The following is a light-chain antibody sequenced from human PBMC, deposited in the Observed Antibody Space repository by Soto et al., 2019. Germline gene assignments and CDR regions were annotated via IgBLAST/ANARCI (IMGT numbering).Light chain of an antibody. V-gene: IGLV5-45*03. CDR3: MIWYASSWV. CDR1: GGINVGTYR. CDR2: YKSDSDK. Sequence: QLVLTQPSSLSASPGASASLTCTLRGGINVGTYRIYWYQQKPGSPPQYLLRYKSDSDKQQGSGVPSRFSGSKDASANVGILLISGLQSEDEADYYCMIWYASSWVFGGGTKLTVL. J-gene: IGLJ3*02.